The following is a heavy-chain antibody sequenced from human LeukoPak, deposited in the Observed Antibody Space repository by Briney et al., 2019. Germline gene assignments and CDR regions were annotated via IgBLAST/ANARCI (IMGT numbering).Heavy chain of an antibody. Sequence: ASVKVSCKSSKYTFTTYYMHWVRQAPGQGLEWMGIINPSGGSTSYTQKFQGRVTMTRDTSTSTVYMELSSLRSEDTAVYYCARDLDYYGSGSFFNIWGQGTMVTVSS. CDR2: INPSGGST. J-gene: IGHJ3*02. D-gene: IGHD3-10*01. CDR1: KYTFTTYY. V-gene: IGHV1-46*01. CDR3: ARDLDYYGSGSFFNI.